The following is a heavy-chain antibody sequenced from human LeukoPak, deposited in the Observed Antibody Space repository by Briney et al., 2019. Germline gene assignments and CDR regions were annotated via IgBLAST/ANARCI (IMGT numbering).Heavy chain of an antibody. CDR2: IGTAGDT. CDR3: ARLAHEGAFDI. J-gene: IGHJ3*02. CDR1: GFTFSSYA. V-gene: IGHV3-13*01. Sequence: GGSLRLSCAASGFTFSSYAMHWVRQATGKGLEWVSAIGTAGDTYYPGSVKGRFTISRENAKNSLYLQMNSLRAGDTAVYYCARLAHEGAFDIWGQGTMVIVSS. D-gene: IGHD5-12*01.